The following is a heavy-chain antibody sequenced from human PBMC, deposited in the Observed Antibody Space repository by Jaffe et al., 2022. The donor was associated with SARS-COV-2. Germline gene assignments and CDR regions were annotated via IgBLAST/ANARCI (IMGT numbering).Heavy chain of an antibody. V-gene: IGHV3-53*01. J-gene: IGHJ6*02. Sequence: EVQLVESGGGLIQPGGSLRLSCAASGFTVSSNYMSWVRQAPGKGLEWVSVIYSGGSTYYADSVKGRFTISRDNSKNTLYLQMNSLRAEDTAVYYCARERDSSGSYYYYGMDVWGQGTTVTVSS. D-gene: IGHD3-22*01. CDR2: IYSGGST. CDR3: ARERDSSGSYYYYGMDV. CDR1: GFTVSSNY.